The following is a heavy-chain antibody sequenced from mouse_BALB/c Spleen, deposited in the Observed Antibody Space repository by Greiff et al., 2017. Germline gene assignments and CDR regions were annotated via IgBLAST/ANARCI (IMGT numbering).Heavy chain of an antibody. CDR2: INPYYGST. J-gene: IGHJ3*01. Sequence: VQLQQTGPELVKPGASVKISCKASGYSFTDYIMLWVKQSHGKSLEWIGNINPYYGSTSYNLKFKGKATLTVDKSSSTAYMQLNSLTSEDSAVYYCARVDYDEGPYWGQGTLVTVSA. CDR3: ARVDYDEGPY. D-gene: IGHD2-4*01. V-gene: IGHV1-39*01. CDR1: GYSFTDYI.